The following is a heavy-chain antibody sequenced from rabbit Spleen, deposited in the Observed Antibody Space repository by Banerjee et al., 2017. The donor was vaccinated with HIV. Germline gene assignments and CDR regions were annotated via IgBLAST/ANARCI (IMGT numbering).Heavy chain of an antibody. Sequence: QEQLEESGGDLVQPEGSLTLTCKASGFSLSSDYYICWVRQAPGKGLEWIACIYGGDMHSTAYASWAKGRFTISKTSSTTVTLQMTSLTAADTAAYFCARDGYSRGWGIILYYFNLWGPGTLVTVS. CDR1: GFSLSSDYY. CDR2: IYGGDMHST. J-gene: IGHJ4*01. V-gene: IGHV1S45*01. D-gene: IGHD4-1*01. CDR3: ARDGYSRGWGIILYYFNL.